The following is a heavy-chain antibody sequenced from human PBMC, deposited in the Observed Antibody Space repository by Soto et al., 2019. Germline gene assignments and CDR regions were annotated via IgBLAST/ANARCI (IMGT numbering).Heavy chain of an antibody. CDR3: ARGIIAYCGGDCYPGIDDY. D-gene: IGHD2-21*02. V-gene: IGHV3-30*04. CDR2: ISYDGRNK. Sequence: QVQLVESGGGVVQPGRSLRLSCAASGFTFSSYAMHWVRQAPGKGLEWVAVISYDGRNKYYADSVKGRFTISRDNSKNTLYLQMNRLIAEDTAVYYCARGIIAYCGGDCYPGIDDYWGQGTLVTVSS. J-gene: IGHJ4*02. CDR1: GFTFSSYA.